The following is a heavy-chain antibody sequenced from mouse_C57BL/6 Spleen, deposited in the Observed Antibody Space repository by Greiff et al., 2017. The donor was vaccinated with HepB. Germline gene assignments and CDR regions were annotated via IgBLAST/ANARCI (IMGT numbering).Heavy chain of an antibody. D-gene: IGHD1-1*01. J-gene: IGHJ2*01. CDR2: IRSKSSNYAT. CDR1: GFTFNTYA. CDR3: VRDSDYYGSNYFDY. Sequence: EVQLVESGGGLVQPKGSLKLSCAASGFTFNTYAMHWVRQAPGKGLEWVARIRSKSSNYATYYADSVKDRFTISRDDSQSMLYLQMNNLKTEDTAMYYCVRDSDYYGSNYFDYWGQGTTLTVSS. V-gene: IGHV10-3*01.